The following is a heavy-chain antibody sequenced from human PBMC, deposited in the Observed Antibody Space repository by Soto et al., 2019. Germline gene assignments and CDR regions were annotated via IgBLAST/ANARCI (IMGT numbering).Heavy chain of an antibody. J-gene: IGHJ5*02. CDR3: ARDRSGYSNWFDP. CDR2: IYYSGST. CDR1: GGSISSYY. Sequence: SETLSLTCTVSGGSISSYYLSWIRQPPGKGLEWIGYIYYSGSTNYNPSLKSRVTISVDTSKNQFSLKLSSVTAADTAVYYCARDRSGYSNWFDPWGQGTLVTVYS. V-gene: IGHV4-59*01. D-gene: IGHD3-22*01.